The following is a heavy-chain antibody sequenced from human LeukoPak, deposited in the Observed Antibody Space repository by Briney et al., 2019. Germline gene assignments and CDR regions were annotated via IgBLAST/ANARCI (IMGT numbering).Heavy chain of an antibody. D-gene: IGHD3-22*01. V-gene: IGHV3-48*03. CDR1: GFTFSSYE. J-gene: IGHJ4*02. CDR3: AKDLDYYDSSGSALDS. CDR2: ISSSGSTI. Sequence: GGSLRLSCPASGFTFSSYEMNWVRQAPGKGLEWVSYISSSGSTIYYADSVKGRFTISRDNSKNTMFLQMNSLRAEDTAIYYCAKDLDYYDSSGSALDSWGQGTLVTVSS.